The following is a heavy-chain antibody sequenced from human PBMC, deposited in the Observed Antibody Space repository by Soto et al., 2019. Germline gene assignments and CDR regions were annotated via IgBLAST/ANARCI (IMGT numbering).Heavy chain of an antibody. CDR1: GGSFSGYY. CDR3: ARVRGRGVVSRGWYWFDP. Sequence: QVQLQQWGAGLLKPSETLSLTCAVYGGSFSGYYWSWIRQPPGKGLEWIGEINHSGSTNYNPSLKSRVTISVDTSKNQFSLKLSSVTAADTAVYYCARVRGRGVVSRGWYWFDPWGQGTLVTVSS. CDR2: INHSGST. V-gene: IGHV4-34*01. J-gene: IGHJ5*02. D-gene: IGHD6-19*01.